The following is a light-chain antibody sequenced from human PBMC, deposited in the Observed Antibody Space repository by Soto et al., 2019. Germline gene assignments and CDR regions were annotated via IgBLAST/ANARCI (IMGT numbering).Light chain of an antibody. CDR1: QSVSSN. Sequence: EIVMTQSPATLSVSPGERATLSCRASQSVSSNLAWYQQKPGQAPRLLIHDASTRATGNPARFSGSGSGTEFNLTISSLQSEDFAVYYCQQYNYWPTFGQGTKVEIK. CDR3: QQYNYWPT. V-gene: IGKV3-15*01. J-gene: IGKJ1*01. CDR2: DAS.